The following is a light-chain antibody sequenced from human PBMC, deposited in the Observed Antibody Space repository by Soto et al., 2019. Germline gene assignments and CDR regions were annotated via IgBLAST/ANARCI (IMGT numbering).Light chain of an antibody. V-gene: IGKV3-15*01. CDR1: QSVGSN. CDR3: QEYNDWRPIT. J-gene: IGKJ4*01. CDR2: AAS. Sequence: EMVMTQSPDTLSVSPGERATLSCRASQSVGSNLAWYQQKPGQAPRLLIYAASTRATGIPARFSGSGSGTEFTLTISSLQSEDFAVYYCQEYNDWRPITFGGGTKVDI.